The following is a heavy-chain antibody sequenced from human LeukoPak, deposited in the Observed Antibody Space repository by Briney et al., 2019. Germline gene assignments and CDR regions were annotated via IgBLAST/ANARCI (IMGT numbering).Heavy chain of an antibody. CDR3: AREPVPYYYDSSGYLS. V-gene: IGHV4-4*07. J-gene: IGHJ4*02. D-gene: IGHD3-22*01. CDR1: GGSISSYY. CDR2: IYTSRST. Sequence: PSETLSLTCTVSGGSISSYYWSWIRQPAGKGLEWIGRIYTSRSTNYNPSLKSRVTMSVDTSKNQFSLKLSSVTAADTAVYYCAREPVPYYYDSSGYLSWGQGTLVTVSS.